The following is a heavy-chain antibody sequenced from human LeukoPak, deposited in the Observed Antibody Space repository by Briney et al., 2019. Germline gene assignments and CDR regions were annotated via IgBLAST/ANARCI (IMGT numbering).Heavy chain of an antibody. J-gene: IGHJ6*03. D-gene: IGHD6-13*01. CDR2: INPNSGGT. V-gene: IGHV1-2*02. CDR3: ARDIEQQLGEDYYYYYMDV. CDR1: GYTFTGYY. Sequence: ASVKVSCKASGYTFTGYYMHWVRQAPGPGLEWMGWINPNSGGTNYAQKFQGRVTMTRDTSISTAYMELSRLRSDDTAVYYCARDIEQQLGEDYYYYYMDVWGKGTTVTVSS.